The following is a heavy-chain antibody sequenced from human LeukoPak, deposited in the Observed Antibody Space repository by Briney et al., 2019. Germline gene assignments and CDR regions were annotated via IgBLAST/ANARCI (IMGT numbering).Heavy chain of an antibody. D-gene: IGHD6-13*01. CDR1: GFSVSGYW. Sequence: GGSLRLSCAVSGFSVSGYWITWVRAAPGRGVEGGANIKQDGSEKNYVDSVKGRFTISRDNAENSLFLQMNSLRVEDTAVYYCARESQGGIAAAGTRIEGDYWGQGTLVAVPS. CDR3: ARESQGGIAAAGTRIEGDY. J-gene: IGHJ4*02. V-gene: IGHV3-7*01. CDR2: IKQDGSEK.